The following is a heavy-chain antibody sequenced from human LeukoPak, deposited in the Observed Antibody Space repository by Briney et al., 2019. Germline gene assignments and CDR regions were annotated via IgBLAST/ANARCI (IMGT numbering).Heavy chain of an antibody. CDR2: ISINRGNT. D-gene: IGHD5-18*01. CDR3: AREGVDTAMDDYYYYMDV. Sequence: GASVKVSCKASGYISTNYGISWVRQAPGQGLEWIGWISINRGNTNYAQKFQGRVSMTTDTSASTAYMELRGLRSEDTAVYYCAREGVDTAMDDYYYYMDVWGKGTTVTVSS. V-gene: IGHV1-18*01. CDR1: GYISTNYG. J-gene: IGHJ6*03.